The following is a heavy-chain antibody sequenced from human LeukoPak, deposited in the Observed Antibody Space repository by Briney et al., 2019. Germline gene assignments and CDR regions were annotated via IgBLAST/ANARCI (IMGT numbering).Heavy chain of an antibody. J-gene: IGHJ4*02. V-gene: IGHV3-21*04. CDR2: ISSSSSYI. CDR3: AKDMAAYYYASGNIDY. CDR1: GFTFSSYS. D-gene: IGHD3-10*01. Sequence: GGSLRLSCAASGFTFSSYSMNWVRQAPGKGLEWVSSISSSSSYIYYADSVKGRFTISRDNSKNSLYLQMNSLRAEDTALYYCAKDMAAYYYASGNIDYWGQGTLVTVSS.